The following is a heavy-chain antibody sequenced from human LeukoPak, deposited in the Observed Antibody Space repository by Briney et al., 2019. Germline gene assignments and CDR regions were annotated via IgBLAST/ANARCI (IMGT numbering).Heavy chain of an antibody. D-gene: IGHD2-2*01. CDR3: ASSRCSSTSCLYYNYYYGMDV. J-gene: IGHJ6*02. CDR1: GVSFSGYY. V-gene: IGHV4-34*01. Sequence: SETLSLTCVVYGVSFSGYYWSWLRQPPGKELEWIGEINHSGSTNYNPSLKSRVTISVDTSKNQFSLKLNSVTAADTAVYYCASSRCSSTSCLYYNYYYGMDVWGQGTTVTVSS. CDR2: INHSGST.